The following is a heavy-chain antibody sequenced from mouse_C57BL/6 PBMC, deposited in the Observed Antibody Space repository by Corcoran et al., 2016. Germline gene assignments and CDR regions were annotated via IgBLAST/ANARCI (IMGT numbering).Heavy chain of an antibody. V-gene: IGHV1-18*01. Sequence: EVQLQQSGPELVKPGASVKIPCNASGYTFTDYNMDWVKQSPGKSLEWIGDINPNNGGTIYNQKFKGKATLTVDKSSSTAYMELRSLTSEDTAVYYCARMDWDVEAMDYWGQGTSVTVSS. CDR3: ARMDWDVEAMDY. D-gene: IGHD4-1*01. CDR1: GYTFTDYN. CDR2: INPNNGGT. J-gene: IGHJ4*01.